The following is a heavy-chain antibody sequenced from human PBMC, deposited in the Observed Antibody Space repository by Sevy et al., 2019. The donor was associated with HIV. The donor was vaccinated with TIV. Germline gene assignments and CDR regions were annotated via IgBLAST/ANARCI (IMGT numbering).Heavy chain of an antibody. V-gene: IGHV3-23*01. CDR2: IYGSGGAT. D-gene: IGHD3-22*01. CDR1: GFTFITYA. J-gene: IGHJ3*02. CDR3: AGGRYDSSGSFDAFDI. Sequence: GGSLRLSCKPSGFTFITYAMNWVRQAPGKGLEWVSTIYGSGGATYYADSVKGRFTISRDNSKNTLYLQMNSLRTGDSAVYYCAGGRYDSSGSFDAFDIWGQGTMVTVSS.